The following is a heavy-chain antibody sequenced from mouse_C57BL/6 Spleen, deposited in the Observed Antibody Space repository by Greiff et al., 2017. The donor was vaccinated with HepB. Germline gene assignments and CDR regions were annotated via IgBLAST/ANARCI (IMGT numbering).Heavy chain of an antibody. CDR2: INPSTGGT. D-gene: IGHD1-1*01. Sequence: EVQLQQSGPELVKPGASVKISCKASGYSFTGYYMNWVKQSPEKSLEWIGEINPSTGGTTYNQKFKAKATLTVDKSSSTAYMQLKSLTSEDSAVYYCARGYYGSSYDWYFDVWGTGTTVTVSS. V-gene: IGHV1-42*01. J-gene: IGHJ1*03. CDR1: GYSFTGYY. CDR3: ARGYYGSSYDWYFDV.